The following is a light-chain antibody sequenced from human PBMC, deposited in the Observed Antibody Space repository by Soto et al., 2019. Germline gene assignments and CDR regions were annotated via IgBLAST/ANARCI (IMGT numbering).Light chain of an antibody. CDR2: GAS. J-gene: IGKJ3*01. V-gene: IGKV3-20*01. CDR1: QSVSSSY. Sequence: EIVLTQSPGTLSLSPGERATLSCRASQSVSSSYLAWYQQKPGQAPRLLIYGASSRATGFPDRFSGSGSGTDFTLTISRLEPEDFAVYYCQQYGSSPFPFGPGTKVDIK. CDR3: QQYGSSPFP.